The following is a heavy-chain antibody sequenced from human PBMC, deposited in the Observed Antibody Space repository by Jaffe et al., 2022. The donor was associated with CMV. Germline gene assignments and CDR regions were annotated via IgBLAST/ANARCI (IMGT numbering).Heavy chain of an antibody. CDR3: ACNVVVVAPGSWFDP. V-gene: IGHV4-4*02. CDR2: IYHSGST. J-gene: IGHJ5*02. Sequence: QVQLQESGPGLVKPSGTLSLTCAVSGGSISSSNWWSWVRQPPGKGLEWIGEIYHSGSTNYNPSLKSRVTISVDKSKNQFSLKLSSVTAADTAVYYCACNVVVVAPGSWFDPWGQGTLVTVSS. CDR1: GGSISSSNW. D-gene: IGHD2-15*01.